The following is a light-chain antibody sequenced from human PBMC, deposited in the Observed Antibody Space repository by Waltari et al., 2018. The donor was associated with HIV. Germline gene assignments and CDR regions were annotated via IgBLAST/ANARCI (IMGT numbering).Light chain of an antibody. J-gene: IGLJ3*02. CDR1: SSNIGASFD. CDR2: SDH. Sequence: QSVLTQPPSVSGAPGQTVTISCTGSSSNIGASFDVHWYQQRPGTAPRLLIFSDHNRPSGVPDRFTGSRSGTSASLAITGLQAEDESDYYCQSYDSSLSTVLFGGGTKLTVL. CDR3: QSYDSSLSTVL. V-gene: IGLV1-40*01.